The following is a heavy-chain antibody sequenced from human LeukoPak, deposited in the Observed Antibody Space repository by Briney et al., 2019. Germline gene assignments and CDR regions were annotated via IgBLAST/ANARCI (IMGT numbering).Heavy chain of an antibody. Sequence: PGGSLRLSCVVSGFTLSNNYMSWVRQAPGKGLEGVSVIYTAGETYYVDSVKGGFTISRDISRNTVYLQMNSLRADDTAMYYCASEGDWGQGTLVTVSS. CDR2: IYTAGET. V-gene: IGHV3-66*02. D-gene: IGHD3-16*01. CDR3: ASEGD. CDR1: GFTLSNNY. J-gene: IGHJ4*02.